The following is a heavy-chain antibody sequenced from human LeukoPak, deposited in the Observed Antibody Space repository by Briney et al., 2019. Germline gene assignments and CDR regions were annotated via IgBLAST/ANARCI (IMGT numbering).Heavy chain of an antibody. V-gene: IGHV4-59*12. D-gene: IGHD3-10*01. J-gene: IGHJ3*02. CDR2: IYYSGST. Sequence: PSETLSLTCTVSGGSISSYYWSWIRQPPGKGLEWIGYIYYSGSTNYNPSLKSRVTISVDTSKNQFSLKLSSVTAADTAVYYRARDKTMMVGAFDIWGQGTMVTVSS. CDR1: GGSISSYY. CDR3: ARDKTMMVGAFDI.